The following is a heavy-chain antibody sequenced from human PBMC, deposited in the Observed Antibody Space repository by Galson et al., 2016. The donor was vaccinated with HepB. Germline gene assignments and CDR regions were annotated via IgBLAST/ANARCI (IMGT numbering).Heavy chain of an antibody. CDR3: VFGATGAFDF. V-gene: IGHV3-21*01. CDR1: GFTFSGYS. CDR2: ISSSSTYI. Sequence: SLRLSCAASGFTFSGYSMNWVRQAPGKGLEWVSSISSSSTYIYYADSVKGRFTISRDNAKNSLSLQMNSLRVDDTDVYYCVFGATGAFDFWGQGTMVTVSS. D-gene: IGHD1-26*01. J-gene: IGHJ3*01.